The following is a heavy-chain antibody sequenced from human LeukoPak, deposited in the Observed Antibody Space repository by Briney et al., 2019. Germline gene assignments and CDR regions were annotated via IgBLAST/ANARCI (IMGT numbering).Heavy chain of an antibody. CDR2: IWFDGSNK. J-gene: IGHJ4*02. Sequence: GGSLRLSCAASGFTLSSYGMHWVRQAPGKGLEWVAVIWFDGSNKDYANSVKGRFTISRDNSKNTLSLQMNSLGAEDTAVYYCAKDFSRYSGSYLDYWGQGTLVTVSS. V-gene: IGHV3-33*03. CDR3: AKDFSRYSGSYLDY. CDR1: GFTLSSYG. D-gene: IGHD1-26*01.